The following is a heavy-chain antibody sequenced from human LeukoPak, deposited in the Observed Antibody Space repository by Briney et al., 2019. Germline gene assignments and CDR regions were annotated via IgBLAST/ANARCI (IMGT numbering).Heavy chain of an antibody. V-gene: IGHV3-48*01. J-gene: IGHJ4*02. D-gene: IGHD1-1*01. Sequence: PGGSLRLSCAASGFTFSSYSMNWVRQAPGKGLEWVSYISSSSSTIYYADSVKGRFTISRDNAKNSLYLQMNSLRAEDTAVYYCAREEGATGTESMDYWGQGTLVTVSS. CDR1: GFTFSSYS. CDR2: ISSSSSTI. CDR3: AREEGATGTESMDY.